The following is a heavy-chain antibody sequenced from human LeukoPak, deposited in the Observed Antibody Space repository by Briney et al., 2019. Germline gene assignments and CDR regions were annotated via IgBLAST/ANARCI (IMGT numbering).Heavy chain of an antibody. CDR3: ARGRYGDYH. CDR2: INPDGSTT. D-gene: IGHD4-17*01. V-gene: IGHV3-74*01. Sequence: GGSLRLSCAASGFTFTNYWMFWVRQAPGKGLVWVSGINPDGSTTAYADSVKGRFTISRENAKSTLYLHMNILRVEDTAVYYCARGRYGDYHWGQGILVTVSS. J-gene: IGHJ4*02. CDR1: GFTFTNYW.